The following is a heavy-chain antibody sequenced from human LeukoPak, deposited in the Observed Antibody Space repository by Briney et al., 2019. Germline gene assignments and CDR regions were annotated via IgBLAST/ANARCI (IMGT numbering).Heavy chain of an antibody. CDR3: ARSTSEYSSSPFDC. D-gene: IGHD6-6*01. CDR1: GGSFSGYY. Sequence: SETLSLTCAVYGGSFSGYYWSWIRQPPGKGLEWIGEINHSGSTNYNPSLKSRVTISVDTSKNQFSLKLSSVTAADTAVYYCARSTSEYSSSPFDCWGQGTLVTVSS. J-gene: IGHJ4*02. CDR2: INHSGST. V-gene: IGHV4-34*01.